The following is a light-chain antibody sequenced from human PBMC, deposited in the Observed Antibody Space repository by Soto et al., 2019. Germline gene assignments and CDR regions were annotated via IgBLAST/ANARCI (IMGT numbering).Light chain of an antibody. J-gene: IGLJ3*02. CDR2: EVT. CDR1: SSDVGGYNY. CDR3: RSHATRYTWV. Sequence: QSVLTQPPSASGSPGQSLTISCTGTSSDVGGYNYVSWYQQHPGKAPKLMIYEVTKRPSGVPDRFSGSKSGNTASLTVSGLLAEDEADYYCRSHATRYTWVFGGGTKVTVL. V-gene: IGLV2-8*01.